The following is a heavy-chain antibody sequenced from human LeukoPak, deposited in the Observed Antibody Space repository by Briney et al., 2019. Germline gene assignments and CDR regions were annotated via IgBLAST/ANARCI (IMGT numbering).Heavy chain of an antibody. CDR3: ARDSGITMIVVGSIDY. CDR2: INPSGGST. Sequence: ASVKVSCKASGYTFTSYYMHWVRQAPGQGLEWMGIINPSGGSTSYAQKFQGRVTMTRDTSTSTVYMELSSLRSEDTAVYYCARDSGITMIVVGSIDYWGQGTLVTVSS. D-gene: IGHD3-22*01. CDR1: GYTFTSYY. J-gene: IGHJ4*02. V-gene: IGHV1-46*01.